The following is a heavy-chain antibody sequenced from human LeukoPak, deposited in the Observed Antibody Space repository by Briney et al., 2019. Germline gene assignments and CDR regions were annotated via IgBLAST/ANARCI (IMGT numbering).Heavy chain of an antibody. V-gene: IGHV4-59*08. CDR2: IYYSGVT. D-gene: IGHD2-2*01. Sequence: SETLSLTCTVSGGSISTYYWSWIRQPPGKGLEWIGYIYYSGVTNYNPSLKSRVTISVDTSKNQFSLKLSSVTAADTAVYYCARGESVVPAADDAFDIWGQGTMVTVSS. CDR1: GGSISTYY. J-gene: IGHJ3*02. CDR3: ARGESVVPAADDAFDI.